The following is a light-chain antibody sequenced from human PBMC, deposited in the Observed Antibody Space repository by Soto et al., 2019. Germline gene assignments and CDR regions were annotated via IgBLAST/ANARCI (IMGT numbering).Light chain of an antibody. CDR2: EVS. CDR3: NSYTSSQTLV. Sequence: QSVLTQPASVSGSPGQAITISCAGTSSDIGSYDFVSWHQQHPGKAPKLMIYEVSNRPSGVSNRFSGSKSGNTASLTISGLQAEDEADYYCNSYTSSQTLVFGGGTKLTVL. V-gene: IGLV2-14*01. CDR1: SSDIGSYDF. J-gene: IGLJ3*02.